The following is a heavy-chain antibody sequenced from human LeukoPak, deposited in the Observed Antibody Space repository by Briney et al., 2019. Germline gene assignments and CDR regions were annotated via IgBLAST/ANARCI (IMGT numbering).Heavy chain of an antibody. Sequence: GGSLRLSCAASGFTFSSYAMSWVRQALGQGLEWVSAIGGSGDNTYYAHSVKGRFSISRDNSKNTLYLQMNTLGAEDTAVYYCAKMIAALGGYFDYWSQGTLVTVSS. CDR2: IGGSGDNT. J-gene: IGHJ4*02. CDR1: GFTFSSYA. D-gene: IGHD6-6*01. CDR3: AKMIAALGGYFDY. V-gene: IGHV3-23*01.